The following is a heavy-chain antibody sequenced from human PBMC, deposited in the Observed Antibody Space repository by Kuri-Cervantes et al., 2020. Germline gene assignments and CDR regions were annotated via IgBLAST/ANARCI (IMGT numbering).Heavy chain of an antibody. J-gene: IGHJ3*02. CDR3: ARGGFLANAFDI. CDR2: IYHSGST. Sequence: LRLSCAVSGGSISSGGYSWSWIRQPPGKGLEWIGYIYHSGSTYYNPSLKSRVTISVDRSKNQFSLKLSSVTATDTAVYYCARGGFLANAFDIWGQGTTVTVSS. V-gene: IGHV4-30-2*02. D-gene: IGHD3-16*01. CDR1: GGSISSGGYS.